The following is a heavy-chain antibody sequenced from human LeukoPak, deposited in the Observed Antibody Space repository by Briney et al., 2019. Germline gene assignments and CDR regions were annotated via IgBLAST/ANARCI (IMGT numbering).Heavy chain of an antibody. CDR3: AKGSAAFDI. J-gene: IGHJ3*02. CDR1: GFTFSSYG. V-gene: IGHV3-30*18. CDR2: ISYDGSNK. Sequence: GRSLRLSRAASGFTFSSYGMHWVRQAPGKGLEWVAVISYDGSNKYYADSVKGRFTISRDNSKNTLYLQMNSLRAEDTAVYYCAKGSAAFDIWGQGTMVTVSS.